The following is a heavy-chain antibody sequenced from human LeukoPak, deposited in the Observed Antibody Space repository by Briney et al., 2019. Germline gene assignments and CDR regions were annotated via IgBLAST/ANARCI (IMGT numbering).Heavy chain of an antibody. D-gene: IGHD7-27*01. V-gene: IGHV3-11*05. J-gene: IGHJ4*02. Sequence: GGSLRLSCAASGFTFSDYYMSWLRQAPGKGLEWVSYISSSSSYTNYADSVKGRFTISRDNAKNSLYLQMNSLRAEDTAVYYCAKDGGLWVSAHWGDSWGRGTLVTVSS. CDR1: GFTFSDYY. CDR3: AKDGGLWVSAHWGDS. CDR2: ISSSSSYT.